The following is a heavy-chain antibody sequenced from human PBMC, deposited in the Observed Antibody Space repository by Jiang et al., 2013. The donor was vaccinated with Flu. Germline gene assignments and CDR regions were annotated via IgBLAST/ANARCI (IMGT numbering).Heavy chain of an antibody. CDR1: GASISTDNW. Sequence: TWPGLVKPSGTLSLTCAVSGASISTDNWWNWVRQSPGKGLEWIGYIYYSGSTYYNPSLKSRVTISVDTSKNQFSLKLSSVTAADTAVYYCARLGMGTAMGDWGQGTLGHRLL. V-gene: IGHV4-4*02. D-gene: IGHD5-18*01. J-gene: IGHJ4*02. CDR2: IYYSGST. CDR3: ARLGMGTAMGD.